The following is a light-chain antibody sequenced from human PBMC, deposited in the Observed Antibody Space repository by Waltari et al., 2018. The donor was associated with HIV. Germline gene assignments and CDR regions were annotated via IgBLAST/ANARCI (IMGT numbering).Light chain of an antibody. CDR2: EIT. J-gene: IGLJ2*01. CDR1: DSAHAGYNS. CDR3: NSYASSSTLGV. Sequence: QSALPQPTPASRSPGPAITLPCPVTDSAHAGYNSVSWYQQHPGKAPKLMIYEITNRPSGVSSRFSGSKSGNTASLTISGLRAEDEAAYYCNSYASSSTLGVFGGGTKLTVL. V-gene: IGLV2-14*01.